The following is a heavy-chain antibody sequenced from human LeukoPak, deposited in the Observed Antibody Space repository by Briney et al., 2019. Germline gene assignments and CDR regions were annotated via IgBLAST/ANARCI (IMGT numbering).Heavy chain of an antibody. V-gene: IGHV3-30*02. J-gene: IGHJ4*02. CDR3: AKDRGLTGDLRGFDY. CDR2: IRYDGSNK. CDR1: GFTFSSYG. Sequence: PGGSLRLSCAASGFTFSSYGMHWVRQAPGKGLEWVAFIRYDGSNKYCADYVKGRFTISRDNSKNTLYLQMNSLRAEDTAVYYCAKDRGLTGDLRGFDYWGQGTLVTVSS. D-gene: IGHD7-27*01.